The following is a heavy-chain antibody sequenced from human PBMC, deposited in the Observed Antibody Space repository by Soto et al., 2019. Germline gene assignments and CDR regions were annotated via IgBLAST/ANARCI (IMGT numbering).Heavy chain of an antibody. CDR3: VRDYFGPGPY. D-gene: IGHD3-10*01. J-gene: IGHJ4*01. CDR2: IKEDGTQT. V-gene: IGHV3-7*04. Sequence: PGGSLRLSCAASGFTFSTYSMSWVRQAPGKGLEWVANIKEDGTQTYYVDSVKGRFTISRDNAKNSLFLQMNSLRVEDTAVYYCVRDYFGPGPYWGQGTLVTSPQ. CDR1: GFTFSTYS.